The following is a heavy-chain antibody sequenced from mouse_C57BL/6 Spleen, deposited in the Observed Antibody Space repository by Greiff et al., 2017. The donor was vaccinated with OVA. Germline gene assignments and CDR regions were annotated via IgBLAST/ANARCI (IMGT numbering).Heavy chain of an antibody. CDR1: GYAFSSYW. CDR3: ARDGSSYTYFDV. D-gene: IGHD1-1*01. Sequence: QVQLQQSGAELVKPGASVKISCKASGYAFSSYWMNWVKQRPGKGLEWIGQIYPGDGATNYNGKFKGKATLTADKSSSTAYMQLSSLTSEDSAVYFCARDGSSYTYFDVWGTGTTVTVSS. J-gene: IGHJ1*03. V-gene: IGHV1-80*01. CDR2: IYPGDGAT.